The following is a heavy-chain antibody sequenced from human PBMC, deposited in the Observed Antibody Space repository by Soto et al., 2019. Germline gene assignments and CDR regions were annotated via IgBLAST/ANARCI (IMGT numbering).Heavy chain of an antibody. J-gene: IGHJ6*02. Sequence: EVQLLESGGGLGQPEGSLRLSCAASGFSFSSYAMTWVRQAPGRGLEWVSAISGSGSPTYYADSVKGRFTISRDNSKNTLYLQMNSLRADDTAVYYCARDMSGGTYNYYYGMDAWGQGTTVTVSS. V-gene: IGHV3-23*01. CDR3: ARDMSGGTYNYYYGMDA. D-gene: IGHD1-26*01. CDR2: ISGSGSPT. CDR1: GFSFSSYA.